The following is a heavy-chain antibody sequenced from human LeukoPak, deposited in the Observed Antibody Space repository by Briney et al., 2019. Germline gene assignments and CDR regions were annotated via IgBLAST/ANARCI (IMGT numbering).Heavy chain of an antibody. CDR1: GGSISSSNW. D-gene: IGHD1-26*01. Sequence: SETLSLTCAVSGGSISSSNWWSWVRQPPGKGLEWIGEIYHSGSTNYNPSLKSRVTISVGKSKNQFSLKLSSVTAADTAVYYCARDGGYSVLDYWGQGTLVTVSS. J-gene: IGHJ4*02. CDR3: ARDGGYSVLDY. V-gene: IGHV4-4*02. CDR2: IYHSGST.